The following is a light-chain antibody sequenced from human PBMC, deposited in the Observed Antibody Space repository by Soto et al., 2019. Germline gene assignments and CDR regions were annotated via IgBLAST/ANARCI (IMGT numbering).Light chain of an antibody. V-gene: IGLV2-11*01. J-gene: IGLJ2*01. CDR3: CSYAGSYTYVV. CDR1: SSDVGGYNF. Sequence: QSALTQPRSVSGSPGQSVTISCTGTSSDVGGYNFVSWYQQHPGKAPKLMIYDVTKRPSGVPDRFSGSKSGNTASLTISGLQAEDEAGYYCCSYAGSYTYVVFGGGTKVTVL. CDR2: DVT.